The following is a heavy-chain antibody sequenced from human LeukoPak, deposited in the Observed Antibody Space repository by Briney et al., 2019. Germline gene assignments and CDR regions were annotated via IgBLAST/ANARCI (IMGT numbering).Heavy chain of an antibody. CDR1: GGSISSYY. CDR3: ASVCSGGSCYWGYFDY. CDR2: IYYSGST. D-gene: IGHD2-15*01. V-gene: IGHV4-59*08. J-gene: IGHJ4*02. Sequence: SETLSLTCTVSGGSISSYYWSWIRQPPGKGLEWIGYIYYSGSTNYNPSLKSRVTISVDTSKNQLSLKLSSVTAADTAVYYCASVCSGGSCYWGYFDYWGQGTLVTVSS.